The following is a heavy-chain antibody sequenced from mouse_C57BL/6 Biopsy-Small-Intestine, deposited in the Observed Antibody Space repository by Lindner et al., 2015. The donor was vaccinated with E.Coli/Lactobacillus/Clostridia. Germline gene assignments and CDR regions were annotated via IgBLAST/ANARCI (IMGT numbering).Heavy chain of an antibody. J-gene: IGHJ3*01. D-gene: IGHD2-3*01. CDR2: IYPGDGDT. V-gene: IGHV1-82*01. CDR3: ARETDGYYVWFAY. Sequence: VQLQESGPELVKPGASVKISCKASGYAFSSSWMNWVKQRPGKGLEWIGRIYPGDGDTNYNGKFKGKATLTADKSSSTAYMQLSSLTYEDSAVYCCARETDGYYVWFAYWGQGTLVTVSA. CDR1: GYAFSSSW.